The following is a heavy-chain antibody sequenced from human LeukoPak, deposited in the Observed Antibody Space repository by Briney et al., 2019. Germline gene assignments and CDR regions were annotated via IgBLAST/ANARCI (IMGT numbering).Heavy chain of an antibody. CDR2: IYSGGST. CDR3: ARDEQYCSSTSCDSPYFDY. Sequence: GGSLRLSCAASGFTVSSNYMSWVRQAPGKGLEWVSVIYSGGSTYYADSVKGRFTISRDNSKNTLYLQMNSLRAEDTAVYYCARDEQYCSSTSCDSPYFDYWGQGTLVTVSS. D-gene: IGHD2-2*01. CDR1: GFTVSSNY. V-gene: IGHV3-53*01. J-gene: IGHJ4*02.